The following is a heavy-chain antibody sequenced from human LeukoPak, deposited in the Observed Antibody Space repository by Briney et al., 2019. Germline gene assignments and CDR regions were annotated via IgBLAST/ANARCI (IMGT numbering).Heavy chain of an antibody. CDR1: GFTFSSYA. V-gene: IGHV3-23*01. D-gene: IGHD1-26*01. CDR2: ISGSGGST. Sequence: GGSLRLSCAASGFTFSSYAMSWVRQAPGKGLEWVSAISGSGGSTYYADSVKGRFTISRDNAQNSLYFQMSSLRAEDTAVYYCARYTFLGGGYYNYYFDYWGQGTLVTVSS. J-gene: IGHJ4*02. CDR3: ARYTFLGGGYYNYYFDY.